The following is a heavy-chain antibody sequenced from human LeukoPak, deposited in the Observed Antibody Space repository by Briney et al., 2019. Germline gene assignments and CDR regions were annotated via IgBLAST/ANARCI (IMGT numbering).Heavy chain of an antibody. J-gene: IGHJ5*02. CDR3: AGGPKKQLIWGRASNGFDP. Sequence: PPGGSLRLSCGASGFTVSSNYMSWVRQAPGKGLEWVSVIYSGGSTYYADSVKGRFTISRDNSKNTLYLQMNSLRGEDTAVYYCAGGPKKQLIWGRASNGFDPWGQGTLVTVSS. CDR1: GFTVSSNY. CDR2: IYSGGST. V-gene: IGHV3-66*01. D-gene: IGHD6-13*01.